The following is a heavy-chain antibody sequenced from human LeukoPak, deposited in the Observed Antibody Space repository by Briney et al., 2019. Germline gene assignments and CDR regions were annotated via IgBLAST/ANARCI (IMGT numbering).Heavy chain of an antibody. CDR3: ARDTPPDTAMIGWFDP. CDR1: GGTFSSYA. V-gene: IGHV1-69*04. CDR2: IIPILGIA. D-gene: IGHD5-18*01. Sequence: SVKVSCKASGGTFSSYAISWVRQAPGQGLEWMGRIIPILGIANYAQKFQGRATITADKSTSTAYMELSSLRSEDTAVYYCARDTPPDTAMIGWFDPWGQGTLVTVSS. J-gene: IGHJ5*02.